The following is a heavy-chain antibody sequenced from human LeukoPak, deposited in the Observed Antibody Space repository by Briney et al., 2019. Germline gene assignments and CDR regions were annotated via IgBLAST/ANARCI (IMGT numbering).Heavy chain of an antibody. CDR3: AKGGVDVDTAIGI. V-gene: IGHV3-23*01. Sequence: GGSLRLSCAASGFTFSSYAMSWVRQAPGMGLEWVSAISGSGGSTYYADSVKGRFTISRDNSKNTLYLQMNSLRAEDTAVYYCAKGGVDVDTAIGIWGQGTMVTVSS. CDR1: GFTFSSYA. J-gene: IGHJ3*02. D-gene: IGHD5-18*01. CDR2: ISGSGGST.